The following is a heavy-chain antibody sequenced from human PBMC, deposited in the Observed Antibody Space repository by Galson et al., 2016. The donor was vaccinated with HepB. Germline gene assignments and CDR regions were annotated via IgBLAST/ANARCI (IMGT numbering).Heavy chain of an antibody. CDR3: ARDHSNGLLGP. Sequence: SCKASGYTFTSYYMHWVRQAPGKGLEWVTAISYDGSNKYYADSVRGRFTISRDNAENTLFLQMNSLRPEDTAVYYCARDHSNGLLGPWGQGTLVTVSA. D-gene: IGHD6-19*01. V-gene: IGHV3-30-3*01. CDR2: ISYDGSNK. J-gene: IGHJ5*02. CDR1: GYTFTSYY.